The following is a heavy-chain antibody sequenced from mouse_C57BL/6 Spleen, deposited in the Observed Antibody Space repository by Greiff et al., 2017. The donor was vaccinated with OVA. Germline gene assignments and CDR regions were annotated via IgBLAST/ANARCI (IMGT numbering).Heavy chain of an antibody. CDR2: IDPSDSYT. CDR1: GYTFTSYW. Sequence: VQLQQPGAELVMPGASVKLSCKASGYTFTSYWMHWVKQRPGQGLEWIGEIDPSDSYTNYNQKFKGKSTLTVDKSSSTAYMQLSSLTSEDSAVYYCARGPYYYGDYWGQGTTLTVSS. D-gene: IGHD1-1*01. CDR3: ARGPYYYGDY. V-gene: IGHV1-69*01. J-gene: IGHJ2*01.